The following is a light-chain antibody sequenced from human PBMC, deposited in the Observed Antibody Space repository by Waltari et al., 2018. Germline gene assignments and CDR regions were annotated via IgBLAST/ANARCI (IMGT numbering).Light chain of an antibody. CDR1: SSDVGSYNC. CDR3: CSYAVSSTFAV. J-gene: IGLJ2*01. V-gene: IGLV2-23*03. Sequence: QSALTQPAAVSGSPGQSITISCTGTSSDVGSYNCVSSSQHHPGKAPKLLIYEGSRRPSRVSNRLSGSKSGNTASLRISGLQAEAEADYYCCSYAVSSTFAVFGGETKLTVL. CDR2: EGS.